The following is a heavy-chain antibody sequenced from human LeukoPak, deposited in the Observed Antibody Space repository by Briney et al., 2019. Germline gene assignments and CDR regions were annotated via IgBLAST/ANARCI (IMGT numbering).Heavy chain of an antibody. Sequence: SETLSLTCAVYGGSFSGYYWSWIRQPPGKGLEWIGEINHSGSTNYNPSLKNRLAISLATSKKQFSLNLTSVTAADTAVYYCARTFSIFGAAHGAFDLWGQGTMVTVSS. CDR1: GGSFSGYY. V-gene: IGHV4-34*01. CDR3: ARTFSIFGAAHGAFDL. J-gene: IGHJ3*01. CDR2: INHSGST. D-gene: IGHD3-3*01.